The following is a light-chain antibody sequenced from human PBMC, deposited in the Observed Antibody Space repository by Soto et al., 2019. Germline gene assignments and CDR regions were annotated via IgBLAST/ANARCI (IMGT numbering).Light chain of an antibody. Sequence: QSALTQPPSASGYPGQSVTISCTGTSSDVGGYNYVSCYKQYPGRAPKLMIYEVTKRPSGVPDRFSGSKSGNTASLTVSGLQAEEEADYYCSSYAASNNFYFVFGGGTKLTVL. CDR3: SSYAASNNFYFV. V-gene: IGLV2-8*01. CDR2: EVT. J-gene: IGLJ3*02. CDR1: SSDVGGYNY.